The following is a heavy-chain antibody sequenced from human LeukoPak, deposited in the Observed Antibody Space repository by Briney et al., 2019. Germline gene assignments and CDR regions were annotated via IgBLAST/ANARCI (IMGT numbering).Heavy chain of an antibody. J-gene: IGHJ6*03. CDR3: ARRLGYCSSTSCYSPRLWYYYYYMDV. CDR1: GGSFSGYY. V-gene: IGHV4-34*01. Sequence: PSETLSLTCVVYGGSFSGYYWSWIRQPPGKGLEWIGEINHSGSTNYNPSLKSRVTISVDTSKNQFSLKLSSVTAADTAVYYCARRLGYCSSTSCYSPRLWYYYYYMDVWGKGTTVTISS. CDR2: INHSGST. D-gene: IGHD2-2*01.